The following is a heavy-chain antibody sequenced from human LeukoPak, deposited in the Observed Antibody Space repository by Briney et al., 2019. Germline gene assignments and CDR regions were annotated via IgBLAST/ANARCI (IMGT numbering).Heavy chain of an antibody. CDR2: IYYSGST. V-gene: IGHV4-39*01. CDR1: GGSISSSSYY. D-gene: IGHD5-18*01. CDR3: DAKIRRGYSVNGY. Sequence: SETLSLTCTVSGGSISSSSYYWGWIRQPPGKGLEWIGSIYYSGSTYYNPSLKSRVTISVDTSKNQFSLKLSSVTAADTAVYYCDAKIRRGYSVNGYCGQGNLVTVSS. J-gene: IGHJ4*02.